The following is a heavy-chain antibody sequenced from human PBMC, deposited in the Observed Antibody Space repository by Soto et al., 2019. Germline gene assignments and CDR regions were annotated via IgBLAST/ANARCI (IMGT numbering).Heavy chain of an antibody. CDR2: ISGSGGST. J-gene: IGHJ4*02. D-gene: IGHD3-16*01. CDR3: ANTPRGDHHFDY. CDR1: GVTFSSYA. V-gene: IGHV3-23*01. Sequence: GGSLRLSCAASGVTFSSYAMSWVRQAPGKGLEWVSAISGSGGSTYYADSVKGRFTISRDNSKNTLYLQMNSLRAEDTAVYYCANTPRGDHHFDYWGQGTLVTVSS.